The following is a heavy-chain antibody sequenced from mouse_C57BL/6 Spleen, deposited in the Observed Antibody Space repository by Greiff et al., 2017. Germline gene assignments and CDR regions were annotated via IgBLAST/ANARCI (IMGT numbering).Heavy chain of an antibody. J-gene: IGHJ2*01. D-gene: IGHD1-1*01. V-gene: IGHV1-15*01. CDR3: TRALIPTVVATNY. CDR2: IDPETGGT. Sequence: VQLQQSGAELVRPGASVTLSCKASGYTFTDYEMHWVKQTPVHGLEWIGAIDPETGGTAYNQKFKGKAILTADNSSSTAYMELRSLTSEDSAVYYCTRALIPTVVATNYWGQGTTLTVSS. CDR1: GYTFTDYE.